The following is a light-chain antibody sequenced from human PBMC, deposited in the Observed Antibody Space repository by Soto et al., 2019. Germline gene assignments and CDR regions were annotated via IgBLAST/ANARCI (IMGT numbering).Light chain of an antibody. CDR3: QQGYSTPPT. J-gene: IGKJ1*01. CDR2: AAS. V-gene: IGKV1-39*01. Sequence: DIQMTQSPSSLSASVGDRVTITCRASQSISTYLNWYQQKPGKAPKLLVYAASSLQGGVPSRFSGSGSGTDFTLTISSLQPEDFATFYCQQGYSTPPTFGQGTKVDIK. CDR1: QSISTY.